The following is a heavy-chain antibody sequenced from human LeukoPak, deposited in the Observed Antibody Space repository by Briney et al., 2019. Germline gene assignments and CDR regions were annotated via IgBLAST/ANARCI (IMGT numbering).Heavy chain of an antibody. D-gene: IGHD6-13*01. J-gene: IGHJ4*02. V-gene: IGHV3-7*04. CDR1: GFTFSRYW. Sequence: PGGSLRLSCAASGFTFSRYWMSWVRQAPGKGLEYIANIKEDGSEKYYVDSVEGRFIISRDNAKNSLSLQMNSLRVEDTAVYYCARDNSAERGQQLANWGQGTLVTVSS. CDR2: IKEDGSEK. CDR3: ARDNSAERGQQLAN.